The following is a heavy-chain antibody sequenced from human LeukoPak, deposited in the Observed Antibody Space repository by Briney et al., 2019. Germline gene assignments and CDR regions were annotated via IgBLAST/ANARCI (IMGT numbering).Heavy chain of an antibody. D-gene: IGHD3-3*01. CDR3: ARHGTFFAVVSTYDGFDI. CDR2: RFHSGST. J-gene: IGHJ3*02. V-gene: IGHV4-39*01. Sequence: PSETLSLTCIVSGDSINSNSHFWGWIRQSPGKGLEWIGSRFHSGSTYYNPSLKSRLTISIDTSKNHFSLKLTSVTAADTAVYYCARHGTFFAVVSTYDGFDIWGQGTMVTVSS. CDR1: GDSINSNSHF.